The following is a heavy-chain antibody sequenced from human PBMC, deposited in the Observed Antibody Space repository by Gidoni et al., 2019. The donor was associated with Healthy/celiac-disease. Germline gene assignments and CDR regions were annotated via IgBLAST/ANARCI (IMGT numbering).Heavy chain of an antibody. CDR2: IYTSGST. V-gene: IGHV4-61*02. Sequence: QVQLPESGPGLVKPSQTLSLTCTVSGGSLRSGSYYWRWLRQPAGKGLEWIGRIYTSGSTNYNPSLKSRVTISVDTSKNQFALKLSSGTAADTAGYYCARDRYSSSWSYYYYGMDVWGQGTTVTVSS. D-gene: IGHD6-13*01. J-gene: IGHJ6*02. CDR3: ARDRYSSSWSYYYYGMDV. CDR1: GGSLRSGSYY.